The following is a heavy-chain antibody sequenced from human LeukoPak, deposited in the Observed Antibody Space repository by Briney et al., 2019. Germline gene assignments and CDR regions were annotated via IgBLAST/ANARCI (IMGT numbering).Heavy chain of an antibody. V-gene: IGHV4-59*01. CDR3: ARVGSGWSPLDY. J-gene: IGHJ4*02. CDR1: GGSISSYY. D-gene: IGHD6-19*01. CDR2: IYYSGST. Sequence: KTSETLSLTCTVSGGSISSYYWSWIRQPPGKGLEWIGYIYYSGSTNYNPSLKSRVTISVDTSKNQFSLKLSSVTAADTAVYYCARVGSGWSPLDYWGQGTLVTVSS.